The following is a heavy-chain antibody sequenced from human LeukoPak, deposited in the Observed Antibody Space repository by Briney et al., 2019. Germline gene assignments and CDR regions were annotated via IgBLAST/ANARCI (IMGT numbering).Heavy chain of an antibody. D-gene: IGHD5-18*01. CDR1: GFTFSSYS. CDR2: ISSSSSTI. J-gene: IGHJ6*03. Sequence: GGSLRLSCAASGFTFSSYSMNWVRQAPGKGLEWVSYISSSSSTIYYADSVKGRFTISRDNAKNSLYLQMNSLRAEDTAVYYCAREGNTAMVRGDYYYYMDVWGKGTTVTVSS. V-gene: IGHV3-48*01. CDR3: AREGNTAMVRGDYYYYMDV.